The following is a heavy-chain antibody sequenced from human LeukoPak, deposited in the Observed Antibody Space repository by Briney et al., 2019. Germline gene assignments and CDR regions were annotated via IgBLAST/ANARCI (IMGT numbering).Heavy chain of an antibody. V-gene: IGHV3-53*01. J-gene: IGHJ4*02. CDR1: GFTVSSNY. CDR2: IYSGGST. D-gene: IGHD3-9*01. Sequence: GGSLRLSCAASGFTVSSNYMSWVRQAPGKGLEWVSVIYSGGSTYYADSVKGRFTISRDNSKNTPYLQMNSLRAEDTAVYYCARGQGDRYFDWLSTFDYWSQGNLVTVSS. CDR3: ARGQGDRYFDWLSTFDY.